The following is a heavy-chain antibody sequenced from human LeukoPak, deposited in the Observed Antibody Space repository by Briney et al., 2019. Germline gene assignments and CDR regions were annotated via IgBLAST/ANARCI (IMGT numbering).Heavy chain of an antibody. CDR3: ARLPRALGYYDSTGDY. J-gene: IGHJ4*02. V-gene: IGHV1-69*13. D-gene: IGHD3-22*01. CDR1: GGTSSSYA. Sequence: GASVKVSCKASGGTSSSYAISWVRQAPGQGLEWMGGIIPIFGTANYAQKFQGRVTITADESTSTAYMELSSLRSEDTAVYYCARLPRALGYYDSTGDYWGQGTLVTVSS. CDR2: IIPIFGTA.